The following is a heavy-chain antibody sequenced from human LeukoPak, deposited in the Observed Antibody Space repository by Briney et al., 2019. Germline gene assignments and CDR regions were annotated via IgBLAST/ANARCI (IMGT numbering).Heavy chain of an antibody. CDR3: ARDQRRHLVRNWYDP. CDR1: GLTFTSHG. Sequence: GGSLRLSCAASGLTFTSHGMTWVRQTPGKGLEWVSAISGSGGSTYYADSVKGRFTISRDNAKSSLYLQMNSLRAEDTAVYYCARDQRRHLVRNWYDPWGQGTLVTVSS. V-gene: IGHV3-23*01. J-gene: IGHJ5*02. CDR2: ISGSGGST. D-gene: IGHD6-13*01.